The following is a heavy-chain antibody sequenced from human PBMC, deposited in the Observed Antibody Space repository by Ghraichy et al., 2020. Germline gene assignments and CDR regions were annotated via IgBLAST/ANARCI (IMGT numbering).Heavy chain of an antibody. CDR3: ARDQDNWNYGVFDY. CDR2: ISGSRSST. CDR1: GFTFSSYA. J-gene: IGHJ4*02. Sequence: GGSLRLSCAASGFTFSSYAMSWVRQAPGKGLEWVAGISGSRSSTYYADSVKGRFTISRDKSENTLYLQMNSLRAEDTALYYCARDQDNWNYGVFDYWGQGTLVTVSS. D-gene: IGHD1-7*01. V-gene: IGHV3-23*01.